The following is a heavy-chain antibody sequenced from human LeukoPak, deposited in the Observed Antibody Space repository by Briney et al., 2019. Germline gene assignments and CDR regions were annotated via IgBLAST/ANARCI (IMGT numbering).Heavy chain of an antibody. CDR2: ISDSGGST. Sequence: GGTLRLSCAAFGFTFSSYGMSWVRQAPGKGLEWVSAISDSGGSTYYADSVKGRFTISKDNAKNSLYLQMNSLRAEDTAVYYCAKDHSSGWPYCFPYWGQGTLVTVSS. D-gene: IGHD6-19*01. V-gene: IGHV3-23*01. J-gene: IGHJ4*02. CDR1: GFTFSSYG. CDR3: AKDHSSGWPYCFPY.